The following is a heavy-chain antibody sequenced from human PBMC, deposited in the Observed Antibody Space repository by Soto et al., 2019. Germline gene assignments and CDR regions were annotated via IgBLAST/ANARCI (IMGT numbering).Heavy chain of an antibody. Sequence: ASVKVSCKASGYTFTGYFIHWVQQATGQGLEWMGWINPHSGNTGYAQKFQGRVTMTRNTSISTAYMELSSLRSEDTAVYYCITIFGVLQYYMDVWGKGTTVTVSS. J-gene: IGHJ6*03. D-gene: IGHD3-3*01. CDR2: INPHSGNT. CDR3: ITIFGVLQYYMDV. CDR1: GYTFTGYF. V-gene: IGHV1-8*02.